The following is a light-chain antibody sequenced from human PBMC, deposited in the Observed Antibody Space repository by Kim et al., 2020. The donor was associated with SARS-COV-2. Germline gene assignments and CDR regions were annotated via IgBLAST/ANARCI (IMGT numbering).Light chain of an antibody. Sequence: DIQMTQSPSSLSASVGDRVTITCRASQSISSSLNWYQHKPGKAPNLLIYAASSLQSGVPSRFSGSGSGTDFTLTISSLQREDFATYYCQQSYSTPYTFGQGTKLEIK. CDR2: AAS. V-gene: IGKV1-39*01. J-gene: IGKJ2*01. CDR1: QSISSS. CDR3: QQSYSTPYT.